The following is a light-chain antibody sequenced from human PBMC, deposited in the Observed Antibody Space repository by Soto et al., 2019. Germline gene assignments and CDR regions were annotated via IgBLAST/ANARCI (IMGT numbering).Light chain of an antibody. CDR1: QSVSSSY. V-gene: IGKV3-20*01. J-gene: IGKJ1*01. CDR2: GAS. Sequence: IKWKKSPGTVSLSPGERATLSCRASQSVSSSYLAWYQQKPGQAPRLLIDGASSRATGIPDRFSGIGSGTDFTLTSSRLEPEDFAVYYCQQYDSSPRAFGQGTKVDI. CDR3: QQYDSSPRA.